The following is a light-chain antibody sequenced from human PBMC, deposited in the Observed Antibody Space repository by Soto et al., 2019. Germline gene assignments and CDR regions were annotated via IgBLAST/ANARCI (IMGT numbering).Light chain of an antibody. CDR1: QSVRNF. V-gene: IGKV3-15*01. Sequence: EIVMTQSPATLSVSPGERATLSCRASQSVRNFLGWYQQKPGPAPRLLIYNVSTTATGIPDRISGSGSGTEFTLSLRSLQSEEFAVYYGQQYNNWAPTFGRATRLEIK. J-gene: IGKJ5*01. CDR3: QQYNNWAPT. CDR2: NVS.